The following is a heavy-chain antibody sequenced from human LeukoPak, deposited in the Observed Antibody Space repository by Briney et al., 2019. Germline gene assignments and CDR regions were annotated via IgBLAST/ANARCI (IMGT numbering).Heavy chain of an antibody. V-gene: IGHV1-69*05. D-gene: IGHD1-20*01. CDR2: IIPIFGTA. CDR1: GGTFSSYA. Sequence: WASVKVSCKASGGTFSSYAISWVRQAPGQGLEWMGGIIPIFGTANYAQKFQGRVTITTDESTSTAYMELSSLRSEDTAVYYCARGPVNWKGLFDYWGQGTLVTVSS. CDR3: ARGPVNWKGLFDY. J-gene: IGHJ4*02.